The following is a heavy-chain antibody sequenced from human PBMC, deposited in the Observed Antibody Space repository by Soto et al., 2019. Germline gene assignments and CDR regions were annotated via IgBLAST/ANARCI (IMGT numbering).Heavy chain of an antibody. CDR2: IFHSVHT. J-gene: IGHJ3*01. CDR3: AKNGRYSADV. CDR1: GVSVSSDNW. V-gene: IGHV4-4*02. D-gene: IGHD6-19*01. Sequence: QMQLQESGPGLVKPSGTLSLACAVSGVSVSSDNWWSWVRQTPGKGLEWIGEIFHSVHTNYNPSLKSRVTISVDNSKNQFSLTLTSVTAADTAVYYCAKNGRYSADVWGQGTMVTVSS.